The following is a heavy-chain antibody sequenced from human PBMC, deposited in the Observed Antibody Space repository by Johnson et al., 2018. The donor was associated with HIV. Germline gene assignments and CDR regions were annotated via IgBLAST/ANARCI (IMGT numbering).Heavy chain of an antibody. J-gene: IGHJ3*02. Sequence: EVQLVESGGGLVKPGGSLRLSCAASGFTFSNAWMSWVRQAPGKGLEWVGRIKSKTDGGTTDYGAPVKGRVTISRDDSKNTLYLQMNSLKTEDTAVYSCTTDGGSYHEYAFDIWGQGTMVTVSS. V-gene: IGHV3-15*01. D-gene: IGHD1-26*01. CDR2: IKSKTDGGTT. CDR1: GFTFSNAW. CDR3: TTDGGSYHEYAFDI.